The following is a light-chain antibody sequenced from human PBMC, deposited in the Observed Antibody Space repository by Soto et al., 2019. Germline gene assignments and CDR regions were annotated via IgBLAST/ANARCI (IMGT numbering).Light chain of an antibody. V-gene: IGLV1-40*01. CDR3: QSYDTSLSGYV. CDR2: GNN. CDR1: SSNIGAGYD. Sequence: QAVVTQPPSVSGAPGQRVTISCTGSSSNIGAGYDVQWYQQLPGTAPKLLIYGNNNRPSGVPDRFSGSKSGTSASLAITGLQAEDEADYYCQSYDTSLSGYVFGTGTKLTVL. J-gene: IGLJ1*01.